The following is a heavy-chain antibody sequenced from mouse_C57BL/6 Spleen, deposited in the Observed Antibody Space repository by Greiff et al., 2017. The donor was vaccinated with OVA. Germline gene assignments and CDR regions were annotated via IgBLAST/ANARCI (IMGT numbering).Heavy chain of an antibody. CDR2: INPSSGYT. CDR1: GYTFTSYT. Sequence: VKLMESGAELARPGASVKMSCKASGYTFTSYTMHWVKQRPGQGLEWIGYINPSSGYTKYNQKFKDKATLTADKSSSTAYMQLSSLTSEDSAVYYCARDHYGYWGQGTTLTVSS. J-gene: IGHJ2*01. D-gene: IGHD2-2*01. V-gene: IGHV1-4*01. CDR3: ARDHYGY.